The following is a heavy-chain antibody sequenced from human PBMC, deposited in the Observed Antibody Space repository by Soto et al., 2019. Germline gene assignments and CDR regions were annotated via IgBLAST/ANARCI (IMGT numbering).Heavy chain of an antibody. CDR1: GYTFTSYD. CDR3: ASYPLGYCISTSCDWFDP. Sequence: QVQLVQSGAEVKKPGASVKVSCKASGYTFTSYDINWVRQATGQGLEWLGWMNPNSGNTGYAQKFQGRVTMTRNNTISTAYMEQSSLRSADTAVYYCASYPLGYCISTSCDWFDPWGQGTLVTVSS. V-gene: IGHV1-8*01. J-gene: IGHJ5*02. D-gene: IGHD2-2*01. CDR2: MNPNSGNT.